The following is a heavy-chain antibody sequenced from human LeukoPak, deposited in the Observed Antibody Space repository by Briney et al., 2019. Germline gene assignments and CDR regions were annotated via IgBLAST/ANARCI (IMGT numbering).Heavy chain of an antibody. CDR1: GFTFDTSA. J-gene: IGHJ6*03. CDR2: ISGSGGLA. CDR3: AKSGLCVDHACYFGSLYYYYYMDV. V-gene: IGHV3-23*01. Sequence: GESLKLSCVASGFTFDTSALSWVRQAPGRGLEWVSSISGSGGLAYHADSAKGRFTISRDESKNTLYLQMNSLTDEDTAIYYCAKSGLCVDHACYFGSLYYYYYMDVWGKGTTVTVS. D-gene: IGHD2-15*01.